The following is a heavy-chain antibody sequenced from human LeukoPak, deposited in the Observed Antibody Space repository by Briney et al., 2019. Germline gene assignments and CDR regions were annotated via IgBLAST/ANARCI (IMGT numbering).Heavy chain of an antibody. J-gene: IGHJ4*02. CDR1: GFTFSSYW. V-gene: IGHV3-7*01. CDR3: ARERIYVGSDY. Sequence: PGGSLRLSRAASGFTFSSYWMSWVRQAPGKGLEWVANIKQDGSEKNYVDSVKGRFTISRDNAKNSLYLQMNSLRAEDTAVYYCARERIYVGSDYWGQGTLVTVSS. CDR2: IKQDGSEK. D-gene: IGHD5/OR15-5a*01.